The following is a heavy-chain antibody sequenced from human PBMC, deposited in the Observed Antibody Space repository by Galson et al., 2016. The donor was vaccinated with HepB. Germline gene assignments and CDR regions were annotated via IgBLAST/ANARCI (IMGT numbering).Heavy chain of an antibody. CDR1: GDSITGYY. CDR2: IYYSGST. D-gene: IGHD3-3*01. CDR3: VRDDGGSYSFWSGFQSSWYFDL. V-gene: IGHV4-59*01. J-gene: IGHJ2*01. Sequence: SETLSLTCTVSGDSITGYYWSWIRQPPGKGLEWIGYIYYSGSTSYNPSPKSRVTLSVDTSQNQFSLKLTSVTAADTAVYYCVRDDGGSYSFWSGFQSSWYFDLWGRGTLVTVFS.